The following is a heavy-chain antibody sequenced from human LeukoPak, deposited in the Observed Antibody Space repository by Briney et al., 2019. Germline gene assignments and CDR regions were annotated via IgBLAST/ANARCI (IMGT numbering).Heavy chain of an antibody. CDR3: TRALGSDY. D-gene: IGHD1-26*01. CDR1: GGTFSSYG. V-gene: IGHV1-2*02. J-gene: IGHJ4*02. Sequence: ASVKVSCKASGGTFSSYGISWVRQAPGQGLEWMGWINPNSGGTNHAQKFQGRVTMTRDTSITTAYMELSSLRSDDTAMYYCTRALGSDYWGQGTLVTVSS. CDR2: INPNSGGT.